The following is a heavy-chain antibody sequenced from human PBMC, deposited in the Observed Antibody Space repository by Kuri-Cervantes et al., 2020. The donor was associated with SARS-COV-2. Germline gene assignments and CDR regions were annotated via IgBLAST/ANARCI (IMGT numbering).Heavy chain of an antibody. D-gene: IGHD3-22*01. CDR2: INPNSGGT. Sequence: ASVKVSCKASGYTFTGYYMHWVRQAPGQGLEWTGWINPNSGGTNYAQKFQGWVTMTRDTSISTVYMELSRLRSDDTAMYYCARSTPFRRLGVISQGGAFDIWGQGTMVTVSS. CDR3: ARSTPFRRLGVISQGGAFDI. V-gene: IGHV1-2*04. CDR1: GYTFTGYY. J-gene: IGHJ3*02.